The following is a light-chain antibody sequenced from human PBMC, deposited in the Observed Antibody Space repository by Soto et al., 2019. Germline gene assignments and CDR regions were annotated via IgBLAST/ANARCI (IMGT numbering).Light chain of an antibody. CDR1: QGLSSD. V-gene: IGKV1-9*01. CDR3: LRLNSYPIT. CDR2: AAS. J-gene: IGKJ5*01. Sequence: DIQLTQSPSFLSASVGDRVTITCRASQGLSSDLAWYQQKPGKAPKLLIYAASTLQSGVPSRFSGSGSGTEFALTISSLQPEEFATYYWLRLNSYPITFGQGTRLEIK.